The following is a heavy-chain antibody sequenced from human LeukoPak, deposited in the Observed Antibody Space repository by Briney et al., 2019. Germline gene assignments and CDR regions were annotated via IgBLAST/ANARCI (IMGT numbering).Heavy chain of an antibody. CDR3: AKDRVPNSSGWYGFDY. Sequence: GGSLRLSCAASGYTFSSYGIHGVPHAPGKGLEWVTVISYDGSNKYYADSVKGRYTISRDNSKNTLYLQMNSLRAEDTAVYYCAKDRVPNSSGWYGFDYWGQGTLVTVSS. J-gene: IGHJ4*02. CDR2: ISYDGSNK. CDR1: GYTFSSYG. V-gene: IGHV3-30*18. D-gene: IGHD6-19*01.